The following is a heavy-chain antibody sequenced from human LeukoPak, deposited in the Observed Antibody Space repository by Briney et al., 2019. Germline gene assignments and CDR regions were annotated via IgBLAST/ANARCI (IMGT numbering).Heavy chain of an antibody. V-gene: IGHV3-53*01. Sequence: PGGSLRLSCAASGFTFSSYGMHWVRQAPGKGLEWVSVIYSGGSTYYADSVKGRFTISRDNSKNTLYLQMNSLRAEDTAVYYCARSKSIAAAGHPFDYWGQGTLVTVSS. J-gene: IGHJ4*02. CDR3: ARSKSIAAAGHPFDY. D-gene: IGHD6-13*01. CDR2: IYSGGST. CDR1: GFTFSSYG.